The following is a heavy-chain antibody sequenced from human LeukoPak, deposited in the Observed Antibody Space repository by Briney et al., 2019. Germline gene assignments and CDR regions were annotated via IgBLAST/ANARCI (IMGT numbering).Heavy chain of an antibody. D-gene: IGHD3-22*01. CDR1: GFTFSDYY. V-gene: IGHV3-11*04. Sequence: AGGSLRLSCAASGFTFSDYYMSWIRQAPGKGLEWVSYMSSSGSTIYYADSVKGRFTISRDNAKNSLYLQMNSLRAEDTAVYYCAKGSYYYDSSGYYYYYYMDVWGKGTTVTISS. CDR3: AKGSYYYDSSGYYYYYYMDV. J-gene: IGHJ6*03. CDR2: MSSSGSTI.